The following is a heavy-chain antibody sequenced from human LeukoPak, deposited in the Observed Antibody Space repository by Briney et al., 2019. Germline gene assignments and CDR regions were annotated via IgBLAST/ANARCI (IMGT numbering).Heavy chain of an antibody. CDR2: IYYSGST. V-gene: IGHV4-39*01. CDR3: AKSGGYGLIDY. D-gene: IGHD1-26*01. CDR1: GASISGSGYY. J-gene: IGHJ4*02. Sequence: ASETLSLTCAVSGASISGSGYYWGWLRQPPWKGLEWIGNIYYSGSTYYNASLQSRATISIDTSKNQFSLRLKSVTAADTAMYYCAKSGGYGLIDYWGQGTLVTVSS.